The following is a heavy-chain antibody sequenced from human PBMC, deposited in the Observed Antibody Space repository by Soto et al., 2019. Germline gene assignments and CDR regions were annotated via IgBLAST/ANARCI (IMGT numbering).Heavy chain of an antibody. CDR1: GFTFSSYW. CDR3: AKDLTYYGSAPGSDYNPISNAY. Sequence: EVYLVESGGGLVQPGASLRLSCAASGFTFSSYWMTWVRQAPGKGLEWVANINQDGREKYYVDSVRGRFSISRDNAKNSLSLQMSSLRAEDTAVYYCAKDLTYYGSAPGSDYNPISNAYWGQGTLVTVSS. J-gene: IGHJ4*02. D-gene: IGHD3-10*01. CDR2: INQDGREK. V-gene: IGHV3-7*01.